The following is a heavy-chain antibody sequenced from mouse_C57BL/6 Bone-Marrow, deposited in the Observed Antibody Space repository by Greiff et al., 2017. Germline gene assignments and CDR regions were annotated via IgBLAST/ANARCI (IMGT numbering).Heavy chain of an antibody. CDR1: GFSLTSYG. D-gene: IGHD4-1*01. CDR2: IWGVGSA. CDR3: ARNWDSYAMDY. Sequence: QVQLKQSGPGLVAPSQSLSITCTVSGFSLTSYGVDWVRQSPGKGLEWLGVIWGVGSANYNSALKSRLSISKDNSKSQVFLKMNSLQTDDTAMYYCARNWDSYAMDYWGQGTSVTVSS. J-gene: IGHJ4*01. V-gene: IGHV2-6*01.